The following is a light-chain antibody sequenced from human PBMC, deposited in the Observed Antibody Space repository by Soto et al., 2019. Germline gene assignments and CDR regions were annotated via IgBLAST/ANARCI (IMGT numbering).Light chain of an antibody. V-gene: IGKV3-20*01. CDR3: QQYGSSIT. Sequence: EIALTQSPDTLSLSPGERATLSCRASQSVPRSYLAWYQQKPGQAPRLLIYGTSSRATGIPDRFSGSGSGTDFTLTISRLEPEDFAVFYCQQYGSSITFGQGTRLEIK. J-gene: IGKJ5*01. CDR1: QSVPRSY. CDR2: GTS.